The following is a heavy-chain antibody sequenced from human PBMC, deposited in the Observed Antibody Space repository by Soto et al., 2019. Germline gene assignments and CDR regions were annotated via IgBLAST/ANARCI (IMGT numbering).Heavy chain of an antibody. Sequence: ASVKVSFKASGGTFSSYAISWLRQAAGQGLEWRGGNIPIFGAANYAQNFEGRVTITSDKSTSTAYMELSSLRSEDTDVYYSPSSYGYCSTTTCLRLFDYWGQGTLVTVSS. CDR1: GGTFSSYA. J-gene: IGHJ4*02. V-gene: IGHV1-69*06. CDR3: PSSYGYCSTTTCLRLFDY. D-gene: IGHD2-2*03. CDR2: NIPIFGAA.